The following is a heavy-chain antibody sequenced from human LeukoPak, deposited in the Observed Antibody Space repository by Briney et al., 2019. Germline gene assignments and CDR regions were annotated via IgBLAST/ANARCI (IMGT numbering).Heavy chain of an antibody. CDR2: IKEDGSEK. CDR3: ARSQNGWLDY. Sequence: GGSLRLSCAVSGFTFSNYWMTWVRQAPGKGLEWVAHIKEDGSEKYYVDSVKGRFTISRDNAKNSLYLQMNSLRAEDTAIYYCARSQNGWLDYWGQGTLVTVSS. J-gene: IGHJ4*02. CDR1: GFTFSNYW. V-gene: IGHV3-7*01. D-gene: IGHD2-15*01.